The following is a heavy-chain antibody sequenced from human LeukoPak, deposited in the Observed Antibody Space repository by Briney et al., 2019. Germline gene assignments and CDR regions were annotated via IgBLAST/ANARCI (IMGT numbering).Heavy chain of an antibody. J-gene: IGHJ4*02. CDR3: ARGSSGSFDY. CDR2: TNYRSKWYN. CDR1: GDSVSGNVVA. D-gene: IGHD6-19*01. Sequence: SQTLSLTCDVSGDSVSGNVVAWNWIRQSPSRGLEWLGRTNYRSKWYNDYAVSVRGRITINPDTSKNRFSLQLDSVTPEDTAVYYCARGSSGSFDYWGQGTLVTVSS. V-gene: IGHV6-1*01.